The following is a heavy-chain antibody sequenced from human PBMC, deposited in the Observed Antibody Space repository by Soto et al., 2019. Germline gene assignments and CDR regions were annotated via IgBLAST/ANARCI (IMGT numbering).Heavy chain of an antibody. CDR1: GYSFTGYY. CDR2: INPNSGGT. D-gene: IGHD6-13*01. V-gene: IGHV1-2*04. J-gene: IGHJ5*02. Sequence: ASVKVSCKASGYSFTGYYMHWVRQAPGQGLEWMGWINPNSGGTNYAQKFQGWVTMTRDTSISTAYMELSRLRSDDTAVYYCARDGNPHIAAAGKGETDGFDPWGQGTLVTVSS. CDR3: ARDGNPHIAAAGKGETDGFDP.